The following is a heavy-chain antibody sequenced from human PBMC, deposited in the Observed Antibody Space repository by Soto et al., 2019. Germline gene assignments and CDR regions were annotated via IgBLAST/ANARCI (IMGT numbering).Heavy chain of an antibody. CDR2: INQSGST. CDR3: VRGVPWRKSFDI. J-gene: IGHJ3*02. D-gene: IGHD1-1*01. CDR1: GGSFGGYQ. Sequence: QVQLQQWGAGLLKPSETLSLTCAVYGGSFGGYQWSWIRQPPGEGLEWIGEINQSGSTNYNPSLKSRVAISLDTSETQFSLRLNSLTAADTAVYYCVRGVPWRKSFDIWGLGTTVTVSS. V-gene: IGHV4-34*01.